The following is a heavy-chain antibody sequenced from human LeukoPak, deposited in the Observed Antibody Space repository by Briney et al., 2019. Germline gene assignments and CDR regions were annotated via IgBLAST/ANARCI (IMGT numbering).Heavy chain of an antibody. CDR2: IYSGGST. CDR1: GFTVSSNY. D-gene: IGHD3-10*01. V-gene: IGHV3-53*01. CDR3: ARAGPNYGSGSYLDY. J-gene: IGHJ4*02. Sequence: GGSLRLSCAASGFTVSSNYMSWVRQAPGKGLEWVSVIYSGGSTYYADSVKGRFTISRDNSKNTLYLQMNSLRAEDTAVYYCARAGPNYGSGSYLDYWGQGTLVTVPS.